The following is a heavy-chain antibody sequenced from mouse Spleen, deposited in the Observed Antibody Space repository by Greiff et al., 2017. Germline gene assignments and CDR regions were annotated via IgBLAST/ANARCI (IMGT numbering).Heavy chain of an antibody. CDR3: ARSKAGTFFDY. D-gene: IGHD4-1*01. CDR1: GYTFTSYG. CDR2: IYPRSGNT. J-gene: IGHJ2*01. Sequence: VQLQESGAELARPGASVKLSCKASGYTFTSYGISWVKQRTGQGLEWIGEIYPRSGNTYYNEKFKGKATLTADKSSSTAYMELRSLTSEDSAVYFCARSKAGTFFDYWGHGTTLTVSS. V-gene: IGHV1-81*01.